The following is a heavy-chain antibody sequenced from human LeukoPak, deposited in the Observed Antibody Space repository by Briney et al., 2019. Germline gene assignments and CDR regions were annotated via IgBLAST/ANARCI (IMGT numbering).Heavy chain of an antibody. J-gene: IGHJ4*02. CDR1: GFTFSSYG. Sequence: GGSLRLSCAASGFTFSSYGMHWVRQAPGKGLEWVAFIRYDGSNKYYADSVKGRLTISRDNSKNTLYLQMNSLRAEDTAVYYCAKDGPGLGNYFDYWGQGTLVTVSS. CDR2: IRYDGSNK. V-gene: IGHV3-30*02. CDR3: AKDGPGLGNYFDY. D-gene: IGHD7-27*01.